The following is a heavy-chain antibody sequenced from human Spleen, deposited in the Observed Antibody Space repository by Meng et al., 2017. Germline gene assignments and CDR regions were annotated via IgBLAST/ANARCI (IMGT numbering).Heavy chain of an antibody. D-gene: IGHD3-9*01. Sequence: QVQLVQSASEVKKPGPPVKVSCKASGYTFTGYYMHWVRQSPGQGLEWMGGINPNSGGTNYAQKFQGRVTMTRDTSISTAYMELSRLRSDDTAVYYCARRNILTGYYRLDYWGQGTLVTVSS. CDR1: GYTFTGYY. CDR3: ARRNILTGYYRLDY. J-gene: IGHJ4*02. V-gene: IGHV1-2*02. CDR2: INPNSGGT.